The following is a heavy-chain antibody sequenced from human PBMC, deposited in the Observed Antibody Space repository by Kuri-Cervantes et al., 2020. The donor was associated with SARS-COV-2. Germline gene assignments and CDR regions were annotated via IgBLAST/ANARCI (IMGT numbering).Heavy chain of an antibody. J-gene: IGHJ5*02. Sequence: ASVKVSCKASGYTFTSYGISWVRQAPGQGLEWMGWISAYNGNTNYAQKLQGRVTMTTDTSTSTAYMELRSLRSDDTAVYYCARGADFDFWSGSGWFDPWGQGTLVTVSS. CDR1: GYTFTSYG. D-gene: IGHD3-3*01. CDR2: ISAYNGNT. V-gene: IGHV1-18*01. CDR3: ARGADFDFWSGSGWFDP.